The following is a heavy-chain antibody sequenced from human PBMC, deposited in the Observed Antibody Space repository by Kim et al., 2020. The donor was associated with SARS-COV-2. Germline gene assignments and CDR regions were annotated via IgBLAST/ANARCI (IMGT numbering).Heavy chain of an antibody. J-gene: IGHJ5*02. V-gene: IGHV4-59*08. D-gene: IGHD3-10*01. CDR1: GDSVSSSY. CDR3: ARRSRGSGTFYEDWFDP. CDR2: IYYSGST. Sequence: SETLSLTCTVSGDSVSSSYWSWIRQPPGKGLEWIGYIYYSGSTNYNPSLKSRLTTSVDTSKNQFSLKLSSVTAADTAVYYCARRSRGSGTFYEDWFDPWGQGTLVTVSS.